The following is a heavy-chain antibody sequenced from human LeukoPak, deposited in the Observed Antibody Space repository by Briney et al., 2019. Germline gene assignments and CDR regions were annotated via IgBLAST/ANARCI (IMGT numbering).Heavy chain of an antibody. D-gene: IGHD3-22*01. J-gene: IGHJ4*02. CDR2: IYHSGNT. V-gene: IGHV4-30-2*01. CDR1: GASIRSSGYY. Sequence: SETLSLTCTVSGASIRSSGYYWSWIRQDPAKGLEWIGYIYHSGNTYYNPSLKSRVTISLDRSKNQFSLKLTSVTAADTAVYYCARSPSDSSGYYLDYWGQGTLVTVSS. CDR3: ARSPSDSSGYYLDY.